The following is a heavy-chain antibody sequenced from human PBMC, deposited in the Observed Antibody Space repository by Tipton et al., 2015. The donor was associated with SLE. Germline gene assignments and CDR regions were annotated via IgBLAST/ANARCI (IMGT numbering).Heavy chain of an antibody. D-gene: IGHD2-15*01. J-gene: IGHJ3*01. CDR1: GGSTNNDSDY. Sequence: TLSLTCTVSGGSTNNDSDYWRWIRQFPGNNLEWVGYISYSGSTYYNHYNPSLKSRVTMSRDTSKNQFSLSLSSVTAADTAVYYCATITLYSPASFDLWGQGTLVTVSS. CDR2: ISYSGST. CDR3: ATITLYSPASFDL. V-gene: IGHV4-31*03.